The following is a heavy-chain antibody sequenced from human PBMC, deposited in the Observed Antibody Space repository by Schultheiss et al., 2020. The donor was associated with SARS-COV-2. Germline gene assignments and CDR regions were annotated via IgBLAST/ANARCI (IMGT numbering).Heavy chain of an antibody. Sequence: SETLSLTCTVSGGSVSSGSHYWSWIRQPPGKGLEWIGYVYYSGSTNYNPSLKSRVTISVDTSKNQFSLMLRSVTAADTAVYYCARSGTAAGNRRYFDYWGQGTLVTVSS. J-gene: IGHJ4*02. V-gene: IGHV4-61*01. D-gene: IGHD6-13*01. CDR2: VYYSGST. CDR3: ARSGTAAGNRRYFDY. CDR1: GGSVSSGSHY.